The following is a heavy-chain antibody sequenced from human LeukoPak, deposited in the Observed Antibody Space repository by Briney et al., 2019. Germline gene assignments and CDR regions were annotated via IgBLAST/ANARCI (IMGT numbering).Heavy chain of an antibody. V-gene: IGHV3-7*05. D-gene: IGHD2-2*01. Sequence: GGSLRLSCAASGFTFSSYWMSWVRQAPGKGLEWVANIMQDGSEKYYVDSVKGRFTISRDNAKNSLYLQMNSLRAEDTAVYYCARDQRYCSSSSCAWEPFDYWGQGTLVTVSS. J-gene: IGHJ4*02. CDR2: IMQDGSEK. CDR1: GFTFSSYW. CDR3: ARDQRYCSSSSCAWEPFDY.